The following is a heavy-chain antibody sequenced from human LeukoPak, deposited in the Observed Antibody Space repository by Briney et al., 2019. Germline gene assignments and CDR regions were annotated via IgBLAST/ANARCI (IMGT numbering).Heavy chain of an antibody. CDR1: GFIVSNHY. D-gene: IGHD1-26*01. Sequence: GGSLRLSCAASGFIVSNHYMGWVRQAPGKGLEWVAVISYDGSNKYYADSVKGRFTISRDNSKNTLYLQMNSLRAEDTAVYYCARMSGSHIDYWGQGTLVTVSS. CDR2: ISYDGSNK. J-gene: IGHJ4*02. CDR3: ARMSGSHIDY. V-gene: IGHV3-30-3*01.